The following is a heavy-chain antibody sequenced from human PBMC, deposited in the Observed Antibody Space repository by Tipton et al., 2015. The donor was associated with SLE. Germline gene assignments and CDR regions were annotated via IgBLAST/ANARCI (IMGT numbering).Heavy chain of an antibody. CDR3: ALMSGSYSYGMDV. J-gene: IGHJ6*02. CDR2: IYYSGST. CDR1: GGSISSYY. Sequence: TLSLTCTVSGGSISSYYWSWIRQPPGKGLEWIGYIYYSGSTNYNPSLKSRVTISVDTSKNQFSLNLSSVTAADTAVYYCALMSGSYSYGMDVWGQGTTVTVSS. V-gene: IGHV4-59*08. D-gene: IGHD1-26*01.